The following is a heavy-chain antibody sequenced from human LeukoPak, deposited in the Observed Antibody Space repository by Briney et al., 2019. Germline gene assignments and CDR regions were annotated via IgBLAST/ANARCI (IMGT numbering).Heavy chain of an antibody. CDR1: GFNFMQYG. D-gene: IGHD3-9*01. Sequence: GGSLRLSCVGSGFNFMQYGMRWVRQAPGKGLECVSSISSTYAYTYYVDSVKGRFTVSRDNTKNLLYLQMNSLTAEDTAVYYCARVDYDISTGYQNYFEYWGQGTLVTVSS. J-gene: IGHJ4*02. CDR3: ARVDYDISTGYQNYFEY. CDR2: ISSTYAYT. V-gene: IGHV3-21*01.